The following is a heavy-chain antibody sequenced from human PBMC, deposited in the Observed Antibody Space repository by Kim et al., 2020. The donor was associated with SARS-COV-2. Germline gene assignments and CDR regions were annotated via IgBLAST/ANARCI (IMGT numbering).Heavy chain of an antibody. CDR1: GVSISSSSYY. V-gene: IGHV4-39*01. CDR3: ARHFYGYSYDFPFDY. CDR2: IYYSGST. Sequence: SETLSLTCTVSGVSISSSSYYWGWIRQPPGKGLEWIGSIYYSGSTYYNPSLKSRVTISVDTSKNQFSLKLSSVTAADTAVYYCARHFYGYSYDFPFDYWGQGTLVTVSS. D-gene: IGHD5-18*01. J-gene: IGHJ4*02.